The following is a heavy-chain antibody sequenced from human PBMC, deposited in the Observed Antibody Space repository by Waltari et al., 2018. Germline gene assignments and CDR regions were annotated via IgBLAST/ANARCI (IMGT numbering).Heavy chain of an antibody. CDR3: AGGPNWNYIRSAYYFDY. CDR2: TDHRGTP. V-gene: IGHV4-34*01. Sequence: QVQLQQWGAGLLKPSETLSLTCAVYGGSFSGYYWSWIRQPPGKVLEWIGETDHRGTPTYNPSLKGRVTMSVDTSKNQFSLKLGSVTAADTAVYYCAGGPNWNYIRSAYYFDYWGQGALVTVSS. D-gene: IGHD1-7*01. CDR1: GGSFSGYY. J-gene: IGHJ4*02.